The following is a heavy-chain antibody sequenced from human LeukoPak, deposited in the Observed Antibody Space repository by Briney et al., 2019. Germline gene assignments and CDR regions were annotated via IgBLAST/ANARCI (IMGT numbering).Heavy chain of an antibody. J-gene: IGHJ5*02. V-gene: IGHV3-23*01. CDR1: GFTYSRYA. Sequence: GGSLRLSCGASGFTYSRYAMSWVPQAPGKGLVWVSTINGGGSSKYSAVSGKGRFSISRDNSQNTLYLQMNSVRAEDTAVYYCAKHLAATAGDWFDPWGQGTLVTVPS. CDR3: AKHLAATAGDWFDP. CDR2: INGGGSSK. D-gene: IGHD1-26*01.